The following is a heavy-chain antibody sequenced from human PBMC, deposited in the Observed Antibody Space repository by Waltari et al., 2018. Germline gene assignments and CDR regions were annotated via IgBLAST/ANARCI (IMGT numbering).Heavy chain of an antibody. CDR3: AREEPAPTGTTGKDAFDI. V-gene: IGHV1-69*10. CDR1: GGTFSSYA. Sequence: QVQLVQSGAEVKKPGSSVKVSCKASGGTFSSYAISWVRQAPGQGLEWMGGINPIRGIANYAQKCQVRVTITADKSTSTDYMELSSLRYEDRAVYYWAREEPAPTGTTGKDAFDIWGQGTMVTVSS. J-gene: IGHJ3*02. CDR2: INPIRGIA. D-gene: IGHD1-1*01.